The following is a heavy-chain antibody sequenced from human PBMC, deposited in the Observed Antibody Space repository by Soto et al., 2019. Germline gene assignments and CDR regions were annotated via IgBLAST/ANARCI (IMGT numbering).Heavy chain of an antibody. D-gene: IGHD1-26*01. CDR2: IKQDGSEK. CDR1: GFTFSSYW. Sequence: GESLKISCAASGFTFSSYWMSWVRQAPGKGLEWVANIKQDGSEKYYVDSVKGRFTISRDNAKNSLYLQMNSLRAEDTAVYYCARASGELPFDYWGQGTLVTVSS. CDR3: ARASGELPFDY. J-gene: IGHJ4*02. V-gene: IGHV3-7*05.